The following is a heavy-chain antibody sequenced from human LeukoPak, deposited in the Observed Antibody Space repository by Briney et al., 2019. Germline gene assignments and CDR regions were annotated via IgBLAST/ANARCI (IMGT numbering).Heavy chain of an antibody. D-gene: IGHD3-10*01. V-gene: IGHV3-30*18. CDR3: AKDSLGPLLWFGELLPHFDY. CDR2: ISYDGSNK. J-gene: IGHJ4*02. CDR1: GFTFSSYG. Sequence: PGGSLRLSCAASGFTFSSYGMHWVRQAPGKGLEWVAVISYDGSNKYYADSVKGRFTISRDNSKNTLYLQMNSLRAEDTAVYYCAKDSLGPLLWFGELLPHFDYWGQGTLVTVSS.